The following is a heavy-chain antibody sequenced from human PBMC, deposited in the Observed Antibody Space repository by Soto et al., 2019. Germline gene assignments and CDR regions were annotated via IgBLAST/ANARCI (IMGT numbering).Heavy chain of an antibody. J-gene: IGHJ4*02. CDR2: ISPSGDVT. CDR1: GFFFTDYF. Sequence: QVQLAESGGGLVKSGGSLTLSCSTSGFFFTDYFMSWIRQAPGKGLEWVSYISPSGDVTHYADSVKGRFTISRDNTKNSLFLQMSSLRDDDTAVYYCARQLERRVGPASHWGQGTRVSVSS. CDR3: ARQLERRVGPASH. D-gene: IGHD1-26*01. V-gene: IGHV3-11*01.